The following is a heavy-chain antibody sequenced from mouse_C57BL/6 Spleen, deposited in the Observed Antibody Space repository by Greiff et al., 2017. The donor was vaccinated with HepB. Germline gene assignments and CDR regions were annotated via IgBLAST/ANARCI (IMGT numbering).Heavy chain of an antibody. Sequence: EVQVVESGGGLVQSGRSLRLSCATSGFTFSDFYMEWVRQAPGKGLEWIAASRNKANDYTTEYSASVKGRFIVSRDTSQSILYLQMNALRAEDTAIYYCARDAGDYDAFDYWGQGTTLTVSS. CDR2: SRNKANDYTT. CDR3: ARDAGDYDAFDY. J-gene: IGHJ2*01. CDR1: GFTFSDFY. V-gene: IGHV7-1*01. D-gene: IGHD2-4*01.